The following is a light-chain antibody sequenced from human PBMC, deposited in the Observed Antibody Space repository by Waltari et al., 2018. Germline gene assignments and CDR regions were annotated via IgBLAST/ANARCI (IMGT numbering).Light chain of an antibody. CDR3: HQTTLLPS. V-gene: IGKV6-21*01. Sequence: EVVLTQSPDFQSVTPKETVTITCRASESIGSSLHWYQQIPVQSPKLLVMYGSQSFSGVPSRFSGSGSGTDFTLTINSLEAEDAATYFCHQTTLLPSFGQGTKLEIK. J-gene: IGKJ2*01. CDR2: YGS. CDR1: ESIGSS.